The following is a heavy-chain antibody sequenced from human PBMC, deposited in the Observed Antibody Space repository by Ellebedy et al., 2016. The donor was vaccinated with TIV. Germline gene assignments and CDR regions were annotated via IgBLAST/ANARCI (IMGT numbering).Heavy chain of an antibody. V-gene: IGHV4-59*08. D-gene: IGHD3-22*01. CDR1: GGSISSHY. Sequence: MPGGSLRLSCTVSGGSISSHYWNWIRQPPGKGLEWIGYVYYTGSTNYNPSLKSRVTISVDTSKNQFSLRLTSVTAADTAVYYCARHLGYDSSGYKQLPDAFDIWGQGTMVTVSS. CDR3: ARHLGYDSSGYKQLPDAFDI. J-gene: IGHJ3*02. CDR2: VYYTGST.